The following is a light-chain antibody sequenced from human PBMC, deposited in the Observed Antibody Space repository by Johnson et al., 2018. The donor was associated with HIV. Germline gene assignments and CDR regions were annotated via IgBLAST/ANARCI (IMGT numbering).Light chain of an antibody. V-gene: IGLV1-51*01. Sequence: QSVLTQPPSVSAAPGQKVTISCSGSSSNIGNNYVSWYQQLPGTAPKLLIYDNNKRPSGIPDRFSGSKSGTSATLAVTGLQTGDEADYYCGTWDSSLSAYVFVTGTKVTVL. J-gene: IGLJ1*01. CDR2: DNN. CDR3: GTWDSSLSAYV. CDR1: SSNIGNNY.